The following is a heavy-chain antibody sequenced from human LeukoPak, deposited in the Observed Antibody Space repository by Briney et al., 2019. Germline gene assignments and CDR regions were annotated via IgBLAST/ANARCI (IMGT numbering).Heavy chain of an antibody. Sequence: GGSLRLSCTASGFTFGDYAMSWFRQAPGKGLEWVSSISASGGGTYYADSVKGRFTISRDTSKNTLYLQMNSLRAEDTAVYYCAPLAATTDYWGQGTLVTVSS. CDR1: GFTFGDYA. J-gene: IGHJ4*02. CDR2: ISASGGGT. V-gene: IGHV3-23*01. D-gene: IGHD5-12*01. CDR3: APLAATTDY.